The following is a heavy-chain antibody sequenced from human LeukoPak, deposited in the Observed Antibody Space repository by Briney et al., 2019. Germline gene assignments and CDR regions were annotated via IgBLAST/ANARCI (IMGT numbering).Heavy chain of an antibody. CDR3: AAALGRWSAGTFDY. Sequence: GASVKVSCKASGFTFTSSAVQWVRQARGQRLEWIGWIVVGSGNTNYAQKFQERVTITRDMSTSTAYMELSSLRSEDTAVYYCAAALGRWSAGTFDYWGQGTLVTVSS. D-gene: IGHD1-1*01. CDR2: IVVGSGNT. V-gene: IGHV1-58*01. CDR1: GFTFTSSA. J-gene: IGHJ4*02.